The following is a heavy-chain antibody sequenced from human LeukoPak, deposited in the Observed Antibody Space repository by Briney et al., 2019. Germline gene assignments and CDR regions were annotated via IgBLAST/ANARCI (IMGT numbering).Heavy chain of an antibody. D-gene: IGHD2-2*01. V-gene: IGHV4-61*02. CDR3: VRYNRGSTSFDP. Sequence: PSQTLSLTCTVSGGSIGSGSYYWSWIRQPAGKGLEWIGRIYTSGSTNYNPSLKSRVTISVDTSKNQFSLKLSSVSAADTAVYYCVRYNRGSTSFDPWGQGTLVTVSS. J-gene: IGHJ5*02. CDR2: IYTSGST. CDR1: GGSIGSGSYY.